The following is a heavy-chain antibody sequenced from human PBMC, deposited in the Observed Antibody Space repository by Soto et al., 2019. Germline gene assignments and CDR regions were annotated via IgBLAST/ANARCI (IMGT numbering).Heavy chain of an antibody. V-gene: IGHV4-59*08. D-gene: IGHD3-9*01. CDR2: IHYSGST. CDR3: ARRRYFDSAFDY. J-gene: IGHJ4*02. Sequence: PSETLSLTCTVSGGSISSYYWNWIRQPPGKGLEWIGYIHYSGSTTYNPSLKSRVTISGDTSKNLFSLKLSSVTGADTAVYYCARRRYFDSAFDYWGQGNLVTVSS. CDR1: GGSISSYY.